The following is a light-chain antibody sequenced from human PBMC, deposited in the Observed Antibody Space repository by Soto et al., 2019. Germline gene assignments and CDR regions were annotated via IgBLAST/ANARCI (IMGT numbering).Light chain of an antibody. Sequence: QSALIQPASVSGSRGQSITISCTGASSDVGGYNYVSWYQQFPGRAPKVMIYEVTNRPSGVSNRFSGSKSGNTASLTISGLQAEDEADYYCSSYTSISTLYVFGTGTKLTVL. J-gene: IGLJ1*01. CDR1: SSDVGGYNY. V-gene: IGLV2-14*01. CDR2: EVT. CDR3: SSYTSISTLYV.